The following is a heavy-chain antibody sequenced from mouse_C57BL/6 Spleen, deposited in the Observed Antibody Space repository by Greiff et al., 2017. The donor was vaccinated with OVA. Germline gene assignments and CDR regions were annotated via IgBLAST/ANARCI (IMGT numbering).Heavy chain of an antibody. CDR1: GYAFSSYW. CDR3: ASGFYYGSPYWYFDV. CDR2: IYPGDGDT. D-gene: IGHD1-1*01. J-gene: IGHJ1*03. V-gene: IGHV1-80*01. Sequence: QVHVKQSGAELVKPGASVKISCKASGYAFSSYWMNWVKQRPGKGLEWIGQIYPGDGDTNYNGKFKGKATLTADKSSSTAYMQLSSLTSEDSAVYFCASGFYYGSPYWYFDVWGTGTTVTVSS.